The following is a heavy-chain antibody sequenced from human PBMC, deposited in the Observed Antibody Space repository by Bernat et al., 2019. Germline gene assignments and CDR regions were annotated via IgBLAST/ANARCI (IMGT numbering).Heavy chain of an antibody. V-gene: IGHV6-1*01. CDR1: GDTVSSNNAA. J-gene: IGHJ4*02. D-gene: IGHD3-22*01. CDR3: TRTRSGANGGDY. CDR2: TYYRSQWHY. Sequence: QIQLHQSGPGLLRPSQILSLTCAISGDTVSSNNAAWDWIRQSPSRGLEWLGMTYYRSQWHYDYAASVKSRITVNPDTSKNQFSLQLRSVTPDDTAIYYCTRTRSGANGGDYWGQGTLVTVSS.